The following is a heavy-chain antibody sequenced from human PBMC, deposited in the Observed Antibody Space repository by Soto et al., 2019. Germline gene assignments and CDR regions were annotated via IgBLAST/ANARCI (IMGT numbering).Heavy chain of an antibody. Sequence: PGESLKISCKGSGYSFTSYWISWVRQMPGKGLEWMGRIDPSDSYTNYSPSSQGHVTISADKSISTAYLQWSSLKASDTAMYYCARKGRSSPGWFDPWGQGTLVTVSS. CDR3: ARKGRSSPGWFDP. J-gene: IGHJ5*02. CDR1: GYSFTSYW. D-gene: IGHD3-10*01. CDR2: IDPSDSYT. V-gene: IGHV5-10-1*01.